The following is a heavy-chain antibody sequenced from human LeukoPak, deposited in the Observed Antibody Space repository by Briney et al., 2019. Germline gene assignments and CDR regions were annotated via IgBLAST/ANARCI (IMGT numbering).Heavy chain of an antibody. D-gene: IGHD6-13*01. J-gene: IGHJ4*02. CDR1: GGSISSYY. CDR3: ARYSSSWFYFGY. CDR2: IYYSGST. Sequence: SETLSLTCTVSGGSISSYYWSWIRQPPGKRLEWIGYIYYSGSTNYNPSLKSRVAISVDTSKNQFSLKLSSVTAADTAVYYCARYSSSWFYFGYWGQGTLVTVSS. V-gene: IGHV4-59*01.